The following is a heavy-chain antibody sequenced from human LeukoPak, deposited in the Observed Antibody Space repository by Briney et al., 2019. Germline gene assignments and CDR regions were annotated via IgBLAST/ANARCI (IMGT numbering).Heavy chain of an antibody. D-gene: IGHD6-13*01. CDR1: GGSISSSSYY. CDR3: ARHLSYSSSWHYDAFDI. Sequence: SETLSLTCTVSGGSISSSSYYWGWIRQPPGKGLEWIGSICYSGSTYYNPSLKSRVTISVDTSKNQFSLKLSSVTAADTAVYYCARHLSYSSSWHYDAFDIWGQGTMVTVSS. V-gene: IGHV4-39*01. CDR2: ICYSGST. J-gene: IGHJ3*02.